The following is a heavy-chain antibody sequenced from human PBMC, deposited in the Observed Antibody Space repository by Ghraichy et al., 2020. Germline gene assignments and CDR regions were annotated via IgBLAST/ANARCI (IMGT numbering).Heavy chain of an antibody. J-gene: IGHJ4*02. CDR3: ARHEGQLVPLCYFDY. CDR2: IYYSGST. CDR1: GGSISSSCYY. Sequence: SETLSLTCTVSGGSISSSCYYWGWIRQPPGKGLEWIGSIYYSGSTYYNPSLKSRVTISVDTSKNQFSLKLSSVTAADTAVYYCARHEGQLVPLCYFDYWGQGTLVTVSS. D-gene: IGHD6-6*01. V-gene: IGHV4-39*01.